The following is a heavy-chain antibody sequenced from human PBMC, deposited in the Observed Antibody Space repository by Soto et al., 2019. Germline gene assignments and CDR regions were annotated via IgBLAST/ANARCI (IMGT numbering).Heavy chain of an antibody. V-gene: IGHV3-74*01. CDR2: ISSDGSST. J-gene: IGHJ6*02. CDR1: GFTFSSYW. Sequence: EVQLVESGGGLAQPGGSLRLSCAASGFTFSSYWMHWVRQAPGKGLVWVSRISSDGSSTSYADSVKERFTNSRDNAKHTQYLQMNCLKATDTAVYYCARGNYYDLDVWGQGTTVTVSS. CDR3: ARGNYYDLDV.